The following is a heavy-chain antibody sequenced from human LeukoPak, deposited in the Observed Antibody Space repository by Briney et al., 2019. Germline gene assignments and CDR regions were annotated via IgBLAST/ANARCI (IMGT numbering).Heavy chain of an antibody. CDR2: IYYSGST. D-gene: IGHD2-2*02. Sequence: SETLSLTCTVSGGSISSSSYYWGWIRQPPGKGLEWIGSIYYSGSTYYNPSLKSRVTISVDTSKNQFSLRLSSVTAADTAVYYCARDCSSTSCYSQRRRGFDYWGQGTLVTVSS. CDR1: GGSISSSSYY. V-gene: IGHV4-39*07. J-gene: IGHJ4*02. CDR3: ARDCSSTSCYSQRRRGFDY.